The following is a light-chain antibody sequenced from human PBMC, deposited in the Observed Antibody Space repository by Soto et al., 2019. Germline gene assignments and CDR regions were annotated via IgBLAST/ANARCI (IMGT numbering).Light chain of an antibody. CDR3: QTWGPGIRV. CDR1: SSDVGSYNL. Sequence: QSALTQPASVSGSPGQSITISCTGTSSDVGSYNLVSWYQQHPGKAPKLMIYEGSKRPSGVSNRFSGSKSGNTASLTISGLQAEDEADYYCQTWGPGIRVFGGGTNLTVL. CDR2: EGS. J-gene: IGLJ3*02. V-gene: IGLV2-23*01.